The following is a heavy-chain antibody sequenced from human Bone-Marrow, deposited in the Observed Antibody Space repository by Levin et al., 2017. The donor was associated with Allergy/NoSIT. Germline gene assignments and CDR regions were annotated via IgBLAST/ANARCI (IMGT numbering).Heavy chain of an antibody. CDR3: ARTLGYCSGDGCYYYFDY. D-gene: IGHD2-15*01. J-gene: IGHJ4*02. Sequence: KPGGSLRLSCAVSNYSISSDFHWGWIRQPPGKGLEWIGSIDQSGNTYYNPSLKSRVTISVDTSKNQFSLRLTSVTAADTAVYYCARTLGYCSGDGCYYYFDYWGQGTLVTVSS. CDR1: NYSISSDFH. CDR2: IDQSGNT. V-gene: IGHV4-38-2*01.